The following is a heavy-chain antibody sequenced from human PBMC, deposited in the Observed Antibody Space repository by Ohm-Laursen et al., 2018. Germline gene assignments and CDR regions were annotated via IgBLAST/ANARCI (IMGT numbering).Heavy chain of an antibody. CDR2: IKSDGSIT. V-gene: IGHV3-74*01. Sequence: SLRLSCAASGFTFSSYWMHWVRQVPGMGLVWVSRIKSDGSITTYADSVKGRFTISRDNTKNTLYLQMNSLRAEDTAIYYCTRDFGGYWGQGTLVTVSS. D-gene: IGHD3-3*01. J-gene: IGHJ4*02. CDR1: GFTFSSYW. CDR3: TRDFGGY.